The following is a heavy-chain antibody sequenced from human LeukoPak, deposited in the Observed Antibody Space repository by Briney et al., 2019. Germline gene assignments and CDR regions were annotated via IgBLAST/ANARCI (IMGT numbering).Heavy chain of an antibody. CDR3: AKDSGGVLWFGDFDPGY. D-gene: IGHD3-10*01. CDR2: ISGSGGST. CDR1: GFTFSSYA. J-gene: IGHJ4*02. Sequence: GGSLRLSCAASGFTFSSYAMSWVRQAPGKGLEWVSAISGSGGSTYYADSVKRRFTISRDNSKNTLYLQMNSLRAEDTALYYCAKDSGGVLWFGDFDPGYWGQGTLVTVSS. V-gene: IGHV3-23*01.